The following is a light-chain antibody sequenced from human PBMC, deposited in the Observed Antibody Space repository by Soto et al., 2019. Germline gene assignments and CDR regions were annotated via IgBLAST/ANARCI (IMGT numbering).Light chain of an antibody. V-gene: IGKV2-30*01. CDR1: QSLEYSDGNTY. CDR2: NVS. J-gene: IGKJ4*01. CDR3: MQVTHWPLT. Sequence: DVVLSQSPLSLPVTLGQPASISCRSSQSLEYSDGNTYLNWFQQRPGLSPRRLIYNVSNRDSGVPDRFSGSGSGTDFTLNINRVEAEDVGLYYCMQVTHWPLTFGGGTKVEMK.